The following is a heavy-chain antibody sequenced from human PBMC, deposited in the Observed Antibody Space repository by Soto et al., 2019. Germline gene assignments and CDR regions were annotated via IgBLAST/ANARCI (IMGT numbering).Heavy chain of an antibody. V-gene: IGHV3-9*01. CDR1: GFTFDGYA. CDR2: INWNSGSI. Sequence: GGSLRLSCAASGFTFDGYAMHWVRQVPGKGLEWVSGINWNSGSIGYGDSVKGRFAISRDNAKNSLHLQTNSLSAEDTAFYYCVKDESINWYSGHFRHWGQGTLVTVSS. J-gene: IGHJ1*01. CDR3: VKDESINWYSGHFRH. D-gene: IGHD6-13*01.